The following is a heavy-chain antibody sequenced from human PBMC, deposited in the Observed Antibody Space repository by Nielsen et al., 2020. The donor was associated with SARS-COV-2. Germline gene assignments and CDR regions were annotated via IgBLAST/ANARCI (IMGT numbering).Heavy chain of an antibody. CDR2: IYSGGGT. CDR1: GLTVSSNY. V-gene: IGHV3-66*01. D-gene: IGHD3-3*01. Sequence: GGSLRLSCAASGLTVSSNYMTWVRQAPGRGLELVSVIYSGGGTFSADSVKGRFTISRDNSKNTVYLQMNSLRAEDTAVYYCARVKYDLWSCFSYRGYYMDVWGKGTTVTVS. CDR3: ARVKYDLWSCFSYRGYYMDV. J-gene: IGHJ6*03.